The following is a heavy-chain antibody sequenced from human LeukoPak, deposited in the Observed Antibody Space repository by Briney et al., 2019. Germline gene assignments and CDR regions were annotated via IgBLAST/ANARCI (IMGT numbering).Heavy chain of an antibody. V-gene: IGHV3-53*01. CDR2: IYYGVT. D-gene: IGHD6-19*01. CDR3: ARGRPLLYSSGWSSDY. Sequence: GGSLRLSCAASGFTVSNNYMNWVRQAPGKGLEWVSDIYYGVTNYADSVKGRFTISRDNAKNSLYLQANSLRAEDTAVYYCARGRPLLYSSGWSSDYWGQGALVTVSS. J-gene: IGHJ4*02. CDR1: GFTVSNNY.